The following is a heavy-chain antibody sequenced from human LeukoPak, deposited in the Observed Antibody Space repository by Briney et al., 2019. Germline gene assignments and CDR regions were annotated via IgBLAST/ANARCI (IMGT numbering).Heavy chain of an antibody. Sequence: GGSLRLSCAVSGITFTHAYMNWVRQAPGKGLELVGLIKNNANGGTTDYAAPVKGRFTISRDDSENTLYLEMNSLKTEDTAIYYCTTDLNFYHIKGYPFWGQGTLVTVSS. CDR1: GITFTHAY. CDR2: IKNNANGGTT. D-gene: IGHD3-22*01. V-gene: IGHV3-15*01. CDR3: TTDLNFYHIKGYPF. J-gene: IGHJ4*02.